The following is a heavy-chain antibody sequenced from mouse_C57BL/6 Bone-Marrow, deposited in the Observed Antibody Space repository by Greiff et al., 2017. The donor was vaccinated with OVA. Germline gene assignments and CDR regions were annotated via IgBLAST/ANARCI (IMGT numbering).Heavy chain of an antibody. J-gene: IGHJ2*01. CDR3: ARKGGNYFDY. D-gene: IGHD1-1*02. Sequence: QVQLKESGAELARPGASVSLSCKASGYTFTSYGISWVKQRTGQGLEWIGEIFPRSGNTYYNEKFKGQATLTADKSSSTAYMELRSLTSEDSAVYVCARKGGNYFDYWGQGTTLTVSS. CDR1: GYTFTSYG. V-gene: IGHV1-81*01. CDR2: IFPRSGNT.